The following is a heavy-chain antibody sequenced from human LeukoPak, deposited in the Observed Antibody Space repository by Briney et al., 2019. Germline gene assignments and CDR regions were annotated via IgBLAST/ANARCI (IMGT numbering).Heavy chain of an antibody. V-gene: IGHV4-4*07. CDR3: ARGRLGPTWACDY. CDR2: VYSSGST. D-gene: IGHD1-26*01. Sequence: SETLSLTCTVSGGSISSYFWNWIRQLAGKGLEWIGHVYSSGSTNYNPSLKSRVSMSVDTSKNQFSLKLSSVTAADTAVYYCARGRLGPTWACDYWGQGTLVTVSS. J-gene: IGHJ4*02. CDR1: GGSISSYF.